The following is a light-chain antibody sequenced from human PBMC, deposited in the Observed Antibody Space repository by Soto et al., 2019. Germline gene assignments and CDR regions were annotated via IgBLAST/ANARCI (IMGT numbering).Light chain of an antibody. J-gene: IGLJ1*01. V-gene: IGLV2-14*01. CDR1: TSDVGGYNY. Sequence: QSALTQPASLSGPPGQSITISCTGTTSDVGGYNYVSWYHQHPVKAPKLIIYDVTNRPSGVSDRFSGSKSGNTASLTISGLQAEDEADYYCSSYTSSSTPYVFGTGTKVTVL. CDR2: DVT. CDR3: SSYTSSSTPYV.